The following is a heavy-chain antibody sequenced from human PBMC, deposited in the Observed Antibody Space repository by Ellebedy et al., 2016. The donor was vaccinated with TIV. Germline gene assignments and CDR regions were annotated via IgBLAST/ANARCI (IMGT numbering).Heavy chain of an antibody. CDR2: AYYRSTWIY. Sequence: SQTLSLTCAISGDSVSNNGVTWNWIRQSPSRGLEWLGRAYYRSTWIYNYAVSVKGRITINPDTSNNQLSLNLSSVTAADTAVYYCARVLRGGTNGDYFDYWGQGTLVTVSS. J-gene: IGHJ4*02. CDR1: GDSVSNNGVT. D-gene: IGHD1-1*01. V-gene: IGHV6-1*01. CDR3: ARVLRGGTNGDYFDY.